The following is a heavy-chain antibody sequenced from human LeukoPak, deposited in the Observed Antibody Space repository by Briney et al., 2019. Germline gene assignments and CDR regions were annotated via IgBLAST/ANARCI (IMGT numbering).Heavy chain of an antibody. CDR2: ITGSGGST. CDR1: GFTFSSYA. CDR3: AKGGNVVVVNFMDV. Sequence: PGGSLRLSCAASGFTFSSYAMTWVRQAPGKGLEWVSAITGSGGSTYYADSVQGRFTISRDNSKNMLYLQMTGLRAEDTAVYYCAKGGNVVVVNFMDVWGKGTTITVSS. D-gene: IGHD2-2*01. J-gene: IGHJ6*03. V-gene: IGHV3-23*01.